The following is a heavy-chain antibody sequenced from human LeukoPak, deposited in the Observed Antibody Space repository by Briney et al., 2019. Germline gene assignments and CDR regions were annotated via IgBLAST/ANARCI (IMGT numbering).Heavy chain of an antibody. J-gene: IGHJ4*02. D-gene: IGHD5-18*01. CDR2: IKQDGSEK. V-gene: IGHV3-7*01. CDR3: ARDLWGPRGYSFGYHFDY. Sequence: GGSLRLSCAASGFTFSSYWMSWVRQAPGKELEWVANIKQDGSEKYYVDSVKGRFTISRDNAKNSLSLQMKSLTADDTAVYYCARDLWGPRGYSFGYHFDYWGQGTLVTVSS. CDR1: GFTFSSYW.